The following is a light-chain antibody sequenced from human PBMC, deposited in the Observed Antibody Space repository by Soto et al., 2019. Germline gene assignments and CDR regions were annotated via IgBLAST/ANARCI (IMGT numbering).Light chain of an antibody. CDR2: RNN. V-gene: IGLV1-47*01. Sequence: QSVLTQPPSASGTPGQRVTISCSGSSYNIGSNYVYWYQQLPGTAPKLLIYRNNQRPSGVPDRFSGSKSGTSASLAISGLRSEDEADYYCAAWDDSLGYVFGTGTKVTVL. J-gene: IGLJ1*01. CDR3: AAWDDSLGYV. CDR1: SYNIGSNY.